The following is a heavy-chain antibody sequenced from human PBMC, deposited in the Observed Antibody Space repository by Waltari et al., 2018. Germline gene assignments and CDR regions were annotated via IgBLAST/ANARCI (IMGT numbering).Heavy chain of an antibody. J-gene: IGHJ4*02. Sequence: EVQLVQSGAEVKKPGATVKISCKVSGYTFTDYYMHWVQQDPGKGLEWMGLVDPEDGETIYAEKFQGRVTITADTSTDTAYMELSSLRSEDTAVYYCATPRGYSGYGEPYYFDYWGQGTLVTVSS. CDR1: GYTFTDYY. V-gene: IGHV1-69-2*01. D-gene: IGHD5-12*01. CDR2: VDPEDGET. CDR3: ATPRGYSGYGEPYYFDY.